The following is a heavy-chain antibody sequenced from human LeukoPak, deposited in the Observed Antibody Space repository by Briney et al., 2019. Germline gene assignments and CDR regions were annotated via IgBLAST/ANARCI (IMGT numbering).Heavy chain of an antibody. Sequence: QPGGSLTLSCSASGFTFTHSWMSWLPPAPGKGLECVGNIKQDGSEKYYVESVEGRFTISRDNAKNSVSLQMNSLRGEDTAVYYCVRALGSSSGEYWGQGTLVTVSS. CDR3: VRALGSSSGEY. CDR1: GFTFTHSW. J-gene: IGHJ4*02. D-gene: IGHD6-6*01. V-gene: IGHV3-7*01. CDR2: IKQDGSEK.